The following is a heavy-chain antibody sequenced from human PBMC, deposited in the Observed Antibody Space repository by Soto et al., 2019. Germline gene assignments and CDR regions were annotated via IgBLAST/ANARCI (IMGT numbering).Heavy chain of an antibody. D-gene: IGHD6-13*01. CDR1: GGSCSVYY. V-gene: IGHV4-34*01. CDR3: ARELSAAGTDNWFDP. Sequence: FVTMSLTCSVDGGSCSVYYLSWIRQPPGKGLEWIGEINHSGSTNYNPSLKSRVTISVDTSKNQFSLKLSSVTAADTAVYYCARELSAAGTDNWFDPWGQGTLVTVSS. J-gene: IGHJ5*02. CDR2: INHSGST.